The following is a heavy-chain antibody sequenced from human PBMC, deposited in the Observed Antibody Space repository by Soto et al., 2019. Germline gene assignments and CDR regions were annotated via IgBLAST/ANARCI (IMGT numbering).Heavy chain of an antibody. Sequence: EVQLVESGGGLVQPGGSLRLSCVASGFTFSHYWMHWVREAPGKGLLWVSRITSDGSNTAYADSVKGRFTISRDNAKNTLYLQLNSLRAEDTAIYYCASLLWGSVSTDYWGQGILVTVS. D-gene: IGHD2-21*01. CDR2: ITSDGSNT. CDR3: ASLLWGSVSTDY. J-gene: IGHJ4*02. CDR1: GFTFSHYW. V-gene: IGHV3-74*01.